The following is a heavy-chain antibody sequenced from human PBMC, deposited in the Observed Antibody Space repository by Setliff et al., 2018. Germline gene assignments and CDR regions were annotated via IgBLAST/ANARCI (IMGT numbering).Heavy chain of an antibody. Sequence: ASVKVSCKASGDSIPKNAISWVRQAPGQGLEWMGWLQTYSGHTNYAQKFRGRATMTTDTSTRTAYLELRALTSDDTAVYYCARGPPDFVVVPAAAKFDYWGPGTLVTVSS. CDR2: LQTYSGHT. D-gene: IGHD2-2*01. CDR3: ARGPPDFVVVPAAAKFDY. CDR1: GDSIPKNA. V-gene: IGHV1-18*01. J-gene: IGHJ4*02.